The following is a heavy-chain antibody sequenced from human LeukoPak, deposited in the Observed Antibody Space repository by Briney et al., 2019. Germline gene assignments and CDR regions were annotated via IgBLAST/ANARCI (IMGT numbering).Heavy chain of an antibody. CDR3: ARDMDYYDSSEYFDL. V-gene: IGHV3-21*01. D-gene: IGHD3-22*01. Sequence: GGSLRLSCAASGFTFSSYSMNWVRQAPGKGLEWVSSISSSSYIYYADSVKGRFTISRDNAKNSLYLQMNSLRAEDTAVYYCARDMDYYDSSEYFDLWGRGTLVTVSS. J-gene: IGHJ2*01. CDR2: ISSSSYI. CDR1: GFTFSSYS.